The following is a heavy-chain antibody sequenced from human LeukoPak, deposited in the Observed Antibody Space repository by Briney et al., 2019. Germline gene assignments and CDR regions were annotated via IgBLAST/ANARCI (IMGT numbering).Heavy chain of an antibody. J-gene: IGHJ4*02. CDR1: GFTFSSYG. Sequence: GGSLRLSCAASGFTFSSYGMHWVRQAPGKGLEWVAVIWYDGSNKYYADSVKGRFTISRDNSKNTLYLQMNTLRAEDTAVYYCANEIRPNDYWGQGTLVTVSS. V-gene: IGHV3-33*06. D-gene: IGHD4-17*01. CDR2: IWYDGSNK. CDR3: ANEIRPNDY.